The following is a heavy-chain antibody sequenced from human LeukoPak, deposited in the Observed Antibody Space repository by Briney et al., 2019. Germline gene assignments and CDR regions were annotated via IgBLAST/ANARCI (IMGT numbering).Heavy chain of an antibody. D-gene: IGHD3-22*01. V-gene: IGHV4-30-4*08. J-gene: IGHJ3*02. Sequence: NPSQTLSLTCTVSGGSISSGDYYWSWIRQPPGKGLEWIGYIYYSGSTYYNPSLKSRVTISVDTSKNQFSLKLSSVTAADTAVYYCASSPYDSSGYQPDAFDIWGQGTMVTVSS. CDR3: ASSPYDSSGYQPDAFDI. CDR1: GGSISSGDYY. CDR2: IYYSGST.